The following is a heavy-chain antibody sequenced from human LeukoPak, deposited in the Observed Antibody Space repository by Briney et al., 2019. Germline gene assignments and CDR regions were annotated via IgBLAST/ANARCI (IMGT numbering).Heavy chain of an antibody. D-gene: IGHD5-12*01. CDR1: GYTFVGYY. J-gene: IGHJ4*02. V-gene: IGHV1-2*02. Sequence: GASVKVSCKASGYTFVGYYLHWVRQAPGQGLEWMAWIDPYTGNTHYAQKFQGRITVPRDTSVSTTYMELSWLTSDDTARYYCAREYSASEHWGQGTLVTVSS. CDR3: AREYSASEH. CDR2: IDPYTGNT.